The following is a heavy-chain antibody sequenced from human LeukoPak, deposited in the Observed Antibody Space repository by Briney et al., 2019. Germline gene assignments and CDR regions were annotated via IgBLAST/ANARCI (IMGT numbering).Heavy chain of an antibody. Sequence: SETLSLTCTVSGGSNSSYYWSWIRQPPGKGLEWIGYIYYSGSTNYNPSLKSRVTISVDTSKNQFSLKLSSVTAADTAVYYCARAGYSSGWAIDYWGQGTLVTVSS. J-gene: IGHJ4*02. CDR2: IYYSGST. V-gene: IGHV4-59*01. CDR3: ARAGYSSGWAIDY. D-gene: IGHD6-19*01. CDR1: GGSNSSYY.